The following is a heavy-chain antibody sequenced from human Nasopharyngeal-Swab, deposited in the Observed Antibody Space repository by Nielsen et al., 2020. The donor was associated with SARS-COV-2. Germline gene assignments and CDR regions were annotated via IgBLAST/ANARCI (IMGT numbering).Heavy chain of an antibody. D-gene: IGHD6-19*01. V-gene: IGHV3-23*01. CDR1: GFTFSSYS. CDR3: AKWRNPTYSSGWYGSYFDY. J-gene: IGHJ4*02. Sequence: GESLKISCAASGFTFSSYSMNWVRQAPGKGLEWVSAISGSGGSTYYADSVKGRFTISRDNSKNTLYLQMNSLRAEDTAVYYCAKWRNPTYSSGWYGSYFDYWGQGTLVTVSS. CDR2: ISGSGGST.